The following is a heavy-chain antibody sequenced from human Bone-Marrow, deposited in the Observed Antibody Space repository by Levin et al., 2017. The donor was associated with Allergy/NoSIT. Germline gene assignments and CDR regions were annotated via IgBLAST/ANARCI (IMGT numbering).Heavy chain of an antibody. V-gene: IGHV1-69*13. CDR2: IIPIFGTA. D-gene: IGHD5-24*01. CDR1: GGTFSSYA. Sequence: SVKVSCKASGGTFSSYAISWVRQAAGQGLEWMGGIIPIFGTANYAQKFQGRVTITADESTSTAYVELSSLRSEDTAVYCCARGVGMATIFQVFYAFDIWGRGTMVTVSS. J-gene: IGHJ3*02. CDR3: ARGVGMATIFQVFYAFDI.